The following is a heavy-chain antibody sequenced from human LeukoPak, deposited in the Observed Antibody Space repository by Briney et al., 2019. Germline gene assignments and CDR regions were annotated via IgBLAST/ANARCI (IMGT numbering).Heavy chain of an antibody. D-gene: IGHD4-17*01. J-gene: IGHJ6*03. CDR1: GFTFSSYW. V-gene: IGHV3-74*01. Sequence: GGSLRLSCVASGFTFSSYWMHWVRQAPGEGLVWVSRINSDGSTTTYAVSVKGRFTISRDNEKNTLYLQMNSLRVEDTAVYYCARSTTHPYYNYMDVWGKGTTVTVSS. CDR3: ARSTTHPYYNYMDV. CDR2: INSDGSTT.